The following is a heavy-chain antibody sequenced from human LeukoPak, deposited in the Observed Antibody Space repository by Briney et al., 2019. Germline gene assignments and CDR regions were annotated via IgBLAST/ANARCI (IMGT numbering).Heavy chain of an antibody. CDR1: GYTFTSYG. CDR2: ISAYNGNT. Sequence: ASVKVSCKASGYTFTSYGISWVRQAPGQGLEWMGWISAYNGNTNYAQKLQGRVTTTTDTSTSTAYMELSSLRSEDTAVYYCARETAAIAGAEMDYWGQGTLVTVSS. CDR3: ARETAAIAGAEMDY. V-gene: IGHV1-18*01. D-gene: IGHD6-13*01. J-gene: IGHJ4*02.